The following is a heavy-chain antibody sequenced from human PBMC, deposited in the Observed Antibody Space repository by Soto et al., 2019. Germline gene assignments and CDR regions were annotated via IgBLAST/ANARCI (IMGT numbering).Heavy chain of an antibody. J-gene: IGHJ6*02. CDR3: ARGGSSSSSGYYYGVDV. V-gene: IGHV1-46*01. D-gene: IGHD6-6*01. Sequence: GASVKVSCKASGYTFTSYYMHWVRQAPGQGLEWMGIINPSGGSTSYAQKFQGRVTMTRDTSTSTVYMELSSLRSEDTAVYYCARGGSSSSSGYYYGVDVWGQGTTVTVSS. CDR1: GYTFTSYY. CDR2: INPSGGST.